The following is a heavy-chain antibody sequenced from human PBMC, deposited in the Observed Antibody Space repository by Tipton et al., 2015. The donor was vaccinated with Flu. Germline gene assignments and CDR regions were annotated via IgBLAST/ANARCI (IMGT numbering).Heavy chain of an antibody. CDR3: ARAAAAALDY. CDR2: INHSGST. Sequence: TLSLTCAVYGGSFSGYYCSWIRQPPGKGLEWIGEINHSGSTNYNPSLKSRVTISVDTSKNQFSLKLSSVTAADTAVYFCARAAAAALDYWGQGTLVTVSS. D-gene: IGHD6-13*01. V-gene: IGHV4-34*01. CDR1: GGSFSGYY. J-gene: IGHJ4*02.